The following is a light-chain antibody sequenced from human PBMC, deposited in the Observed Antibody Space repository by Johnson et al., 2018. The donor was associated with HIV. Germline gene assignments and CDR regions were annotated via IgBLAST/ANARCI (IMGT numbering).Light chain of an antibody. CDR1: SSNIGNNY. V-gene: IGLV1-51*02. CDR2: ENN. J-gene: IGLJ1*01. CDR3: GTWDNGLGSV. Sequence: QSVLTQPPSVSAAPGQKVTISCSGSSSNIGNNYVSWYQQLPGTAPKLLIYENNKRPSGIPDRFSGSKSGTSATLGITGLQTGDEADYYCGTWDNGLGSVFGTGTKVTVL.